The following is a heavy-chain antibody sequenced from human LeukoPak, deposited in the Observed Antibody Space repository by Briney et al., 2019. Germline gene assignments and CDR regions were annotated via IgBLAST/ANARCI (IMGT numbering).Heavy chain of an antibody. V-gene: IGHV3-66*02. CDR2: ISSGGRT. CDR1: GFTVSSNY. CDR3: ARDDYGDYPYGMDV. J-gene: IGHJ6*02. Sequence: GGSLRLSCAASGFTVSSNYMSWVRQAPGKGLEWVSVISSGGRTYYADSVKGRFTISRDNPKNTLYLQMNSLRAEDTAVYYCARDDYGDYPYGMDVWGQGTTVTVSS. D-gene: IGHD4-17*01.